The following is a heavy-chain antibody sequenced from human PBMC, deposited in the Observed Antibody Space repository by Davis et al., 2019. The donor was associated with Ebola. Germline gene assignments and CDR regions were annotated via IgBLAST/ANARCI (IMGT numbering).Heavy chain of an antibody. CDR3: AKDRSRYCSSTSCLDAFDI. Sequence: PGGSLRLSCAASGFTFRSDAISWVRQPPGKGLEWVSAISGSGGSTYYADSVKGRFTISRDNSKNTLYLQMNSLRAEDTAVYYCAKDRSRYCSSTSCLDAFDIWGQGTMVTVSS. CDR2: ISGSGGST. V-gene: IGHV3-23*01. CDR1: GFTFRSDA. J-gene: IGHJ3*02. D-gene: IGHD2-2*01.